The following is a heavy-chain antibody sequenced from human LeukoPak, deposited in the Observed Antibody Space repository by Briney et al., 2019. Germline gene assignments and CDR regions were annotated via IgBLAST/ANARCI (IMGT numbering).Heavy chain of an antibody. CDR3: VRDVRGIGQDYYYMDV. D-gene: IGHD3-10*01. J-gene: IGHJ6*03. CDR2: INKDGRST. Sequence: GGPLRLSCAASGMIFNNHWMHWVRQAPGKGLVWVARINKDGRSTTYADSVKGRFTISRDNAKNTLSLQMNSLRAEDTALYYCVRDVRGIGQDYYYMDVWGKGTTVTVSS. V-gene: IGHV3-74*01. CDR1: GMIFNNHW.